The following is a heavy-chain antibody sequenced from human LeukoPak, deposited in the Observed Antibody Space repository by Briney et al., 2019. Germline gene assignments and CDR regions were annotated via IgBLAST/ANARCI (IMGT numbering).Heavy chain of an antibody. CDR3: ARDLVAVAGGGY. CDR2: INPSGGST. D-gene: IGHD6-19*01. V-gene: IGHV1-46*01. Sequence: ASVKVSCKASGYTFTGYYTHWVRQAPGQGLEWMGIINPSGGSTSYAQKFQGRVTMTRDMSTSTVYMELSSLRSEDTAVYYCARDLVAVAGGGYWGQGTLVTVSS. CDR1: GYTFTGYY. J-gene: IGHJ4*02.